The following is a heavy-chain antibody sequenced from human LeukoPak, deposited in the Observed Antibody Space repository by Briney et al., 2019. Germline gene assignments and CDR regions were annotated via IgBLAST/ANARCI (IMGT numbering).Heavy chain of an antibody. Sequence: SETLSLTCALYGGSFCGYYWSWIRHPPGKGLEWIGEINHSASTNDNPSLKSRVTISVDTSKHPFSLKLSSVTAAETAVYYRARGGYDILPGYYIRYYFDYWGQGTLVTVSS. D-gene: IGHD3-9*01. CDR3: ARGGYDILPGYYIRYYFDY. CDR1: GGSFCGYY. J-gene: IGHJ4*02. CDR2: INHSAST. V-gene: IGHV4-34*01.